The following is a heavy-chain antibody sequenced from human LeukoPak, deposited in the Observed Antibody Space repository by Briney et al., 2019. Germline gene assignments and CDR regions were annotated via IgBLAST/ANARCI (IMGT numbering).Heavy chain of an antibody. CDR2: IYYSGST. V-gene: IGHV4-39*07. J-gene: IGHJ4*02. D-gene: IGHD4-23*01. Sequence: KPSETLSLTCTVSGGSISSSSYYWGWIRQPPGKGLEWIGSIYYSGSTYYNPSLKSRVTISVDTSKNQFSLKLSSVTAADTAVYYCAREGVVSHFFDYWGQGTLVTVSS. CDR3: AREGVVSHFFDY. CDR1: GGSISSSSYY.